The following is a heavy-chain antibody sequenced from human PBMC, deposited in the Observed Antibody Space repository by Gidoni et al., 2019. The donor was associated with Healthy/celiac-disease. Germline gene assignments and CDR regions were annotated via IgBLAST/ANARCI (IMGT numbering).Heavy chain of an antibody. Sequence: EVQLVDSRAGGVQQGGSLRLSCAASGFTVSSNSMGCVRQCPGTGVEWVSGIYSGGSTYYEGSVKGRFTISSHNSKSPLYLHMNSLIAEVTAVYYCARVTTQGWYFDLWGRGTLVTVSS. J-gene: IGHJ2*01. CDR3: ARVTTQGWYFDL. CDR1: GFTVSSNS. D-gene: IGHD4-17*01. V-gene: IGHV3-53*04. CDR2: IYSGGST.